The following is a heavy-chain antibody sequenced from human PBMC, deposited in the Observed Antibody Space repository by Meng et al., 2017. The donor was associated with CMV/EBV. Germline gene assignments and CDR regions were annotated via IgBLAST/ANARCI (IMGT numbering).Heavy chain of an antibody. CDR2: IIPIFGTA. CDR1: VGTFSSYA. J-gene: IGHJ3*02. V-gene: IGHV1-69*05. CDR3: ASTVPLLRKWELQGGDAFDI. Sequence: SSVPVSCKASVGTFSSYAISWVRQAPGRGLAWMGGIIPIFGTANYGQKFQGRVTITTDESTSTAYMELSSLRSEDTAVYYCASTVPLLRKWELQGGDAFDIWGQGTMVTVSS. D-gene: IGHD1-26*01.